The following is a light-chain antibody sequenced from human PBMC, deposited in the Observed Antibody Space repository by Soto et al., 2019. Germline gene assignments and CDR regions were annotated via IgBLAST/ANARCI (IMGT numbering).Light chain of an antibody. V-gene: IGKV3D-11*02. J-gene: IGKJ4*02. Sequence: EIVLTQSPATLSLSPGERATLSCRASQSVSSYLAWYQQKPGQAPRLLIYDASNRATGIPARFSGSGPGTDCTLTISSLEPEDSAVYDCQQRTNWHHTVGGGTKVEIK. CDR2: DAS. CDR3: QQRTNWHHT. CDR1: QSVSSY.